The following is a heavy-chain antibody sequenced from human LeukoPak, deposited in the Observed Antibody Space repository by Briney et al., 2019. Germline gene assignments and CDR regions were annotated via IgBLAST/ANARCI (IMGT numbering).Heavy chain of an antibody. V-gene: IGHV3-73*01. Sequence: PGRSLRLSCAASGFTFSSYGMHWVRQASGKGLEWVGRIRSKANSYATAYAASVKGRFTISRDDSKNTAYLQMNSLKTEDTAVYYCTSSDQWLYYFDYWGQGTLVTVSS. CDR2: IRSKANSYAT. CDR3: TSSDQWLYYFDY. J-gene: IGHJ4*02. D-gene: IGHD6-19*01. CDR1: GFTFSSYG.